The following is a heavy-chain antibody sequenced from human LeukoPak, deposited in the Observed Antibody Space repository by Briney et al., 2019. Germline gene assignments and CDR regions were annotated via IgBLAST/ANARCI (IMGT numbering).Heavy chain of an antibody. CDR1: GFTFDDYT. CDR2: ITWDGGST. CDR3: AIVNGILTGYWGAFDI. V-gene: IGHV3-43*01. D-gene: IGHD3-9*01. J-gene: IGHJ3*02. Sequence: GGSLRLSCAASGFTFDDYTMHWVRQAPGKGLEWVSLITWDGGSTYYADSVKGRFTICRDNRKISLYLKMNSLRTEDIALFYCAIVNGILTGYWGAFDIWGQGTVVTVSS.